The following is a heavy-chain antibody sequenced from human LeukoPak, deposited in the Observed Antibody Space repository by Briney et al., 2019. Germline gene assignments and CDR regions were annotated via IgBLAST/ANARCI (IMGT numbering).Heavy chain of an antibody. V-gene: IGHV3-48*02. J-gene: IGHJ6*02. Sequence: GGSLRLSCAASRFTFSTYSMNWVRQAPGKGLEWVSYISSGSTSIYYADSVKGRFTISRDNAKNSLYLQMSSLRDEDTAVYYCARALRGVGASYYYGMDVWGQGTTVTVSS. D-gene: IGHD1-26*01. CDR1: RFTFSTYS. CDR2: ISSGSTSI. CDR3: ARALRGVGASYYYGMDV.